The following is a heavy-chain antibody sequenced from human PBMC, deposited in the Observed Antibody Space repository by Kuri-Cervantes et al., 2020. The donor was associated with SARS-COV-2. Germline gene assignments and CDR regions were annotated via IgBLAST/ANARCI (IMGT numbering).Heavy chain of an antibody. CDR2: ISSSGSTI. J-gene: IGHJ4*02. D-gene: IGHD6-19*01. CDR3: AKVGTSIAVSGRFDY. CDR1: GFTFSDYY. Sequence: RGSLRLSCAASGFTFSDYYMSWIRQAPGKGLEWVSYISSSGSTIYYADSVKGRFTISRDNAKNSLYLQMNSLRAEDTAVYYCAKVGTSIAVSGRFDYWGQGTLVTVSS. V-gene: IGHV3-11*01.